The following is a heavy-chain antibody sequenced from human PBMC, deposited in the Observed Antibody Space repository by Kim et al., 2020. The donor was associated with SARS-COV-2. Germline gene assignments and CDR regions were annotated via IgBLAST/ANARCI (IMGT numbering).Heavy chain of an antibody. CDR3: AGGDYTKYDALDY. D-gene: IGHD4-4*01. Sequence: GGSLRLSCAASGFTFHDYPLYWVRQTPRQGLEWVSRISWNSVIISYADSVRGRFTVSRDNAKNSLYLQMTSLRTDDTALYYCAGGDYTKYDALDYWGQGT. CDR2: ISWNSVII. J-gene: IGHJ4*02. V-gene: IGHV3-9*01. CDR1: GFTFHDYP.